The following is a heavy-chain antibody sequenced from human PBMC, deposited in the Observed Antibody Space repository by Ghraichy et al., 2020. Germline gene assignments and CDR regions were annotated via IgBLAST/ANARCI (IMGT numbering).Heavy chain of an antibody. D-gene: IGHD2-15*01. Sequence: SETLSLNCAVYGGSFSGYYWSWIRQPPGKGLEWIGEINHSGSTNYNPSLKSRVTISVDTSKNQFSLKLSSVTAADTAVYYCARGGIGGVDYWGQGTLVTVSS. V-gene: IGHV4-34*01. CDR2: INHSGST. CDR3: ARGGIGGVDY. CDR1: GGSFSGYY. J-gene: IGHJ4*02.